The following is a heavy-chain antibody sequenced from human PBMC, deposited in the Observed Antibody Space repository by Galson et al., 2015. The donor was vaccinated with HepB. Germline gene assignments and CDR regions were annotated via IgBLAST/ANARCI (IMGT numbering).Heavy chain of an antibody. J-gene: IGHJ3*01. CDR3: ARDYSSSCFADEGDAFDA. D-gene: IGHD2-2*01. CDR2: ISYDGTKK. V-gene: IGHV3-30*03. Sequence: SLRLSCAVSGFTFSVLNMHWVRQAPGRGLEWVAAISYDGTKKFYADSVKGRFTISRDDSKDTLSLQMESLRSEDTAVYYCARDYSSSCFADEGDAFDAWGRGTVVTVSS. CDR1: GFTFSVLN.